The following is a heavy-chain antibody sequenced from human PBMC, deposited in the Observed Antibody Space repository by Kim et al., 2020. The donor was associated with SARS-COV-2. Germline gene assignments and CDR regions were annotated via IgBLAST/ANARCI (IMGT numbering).Heavy chain of an antibody. CDR1: GFTFSSYG. CDR2: IWYDGSNK. V-gene: IGHV3-33*01. J-gene: IGHJ4*02. Sequence: GGSLRLSCAASGFTFSSYGMHWVRQAPGKGLEWVAVIWYDGSNKYYADSVKGRFTISRDNSKNTLYLQMNSLRAEDTAVYYCARDLYDFWSGYLYYFDYWGQGTLVTVSS. CDR3: ARDLYDFWSGYLYYFDY. D-gene: IGHD3-3*01.